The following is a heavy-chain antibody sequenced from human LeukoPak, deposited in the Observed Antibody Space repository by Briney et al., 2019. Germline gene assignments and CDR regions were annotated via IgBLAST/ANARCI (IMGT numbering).Heavy chain of an antibody. CDR3: ARDRD. J-gene: IGHJ4*02. Sequence: GGSLRLSRVASGFTFSNYWMSWVRQAPGKGLEWVANIKQDGSEKYYVDSVKGRFTISRDNAKNSLHLQMNSLRAEDTAVYYCARDRDWGQGTLVTVSS. CDR1: GFTFSNYW. CDR2: IKQDGSEK. V-gene: IGHV3-7*01.